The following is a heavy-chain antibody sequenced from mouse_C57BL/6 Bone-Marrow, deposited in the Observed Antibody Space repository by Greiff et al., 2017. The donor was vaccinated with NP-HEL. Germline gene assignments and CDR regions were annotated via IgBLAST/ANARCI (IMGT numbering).Heavy chain of an antibody. Sequence: VQLQQSGPELVKPGASVKISCKASGYAFSSSWMNWVKQRPGKGLEWIGRIYPGDGDTNYNGTFKGKSTLTADKSSSTAYMQLSSLTSEDSAVYFCATGTEDYWGQGTTLTVSS. V-gene: IGHV1-82*01. D-gene: IGHD4-1*01. J-gene: IGHJ2*01. CDR3: ATGTEDY. CDR2: IYPGDGDT. CDR1: GYAFSSSW.